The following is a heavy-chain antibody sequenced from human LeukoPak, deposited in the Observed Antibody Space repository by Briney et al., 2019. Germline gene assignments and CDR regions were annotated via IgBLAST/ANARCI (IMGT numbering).Heavy chain of an antibody. CDR1: GLTFSSYA. Sequence: GGSLRLSCAASGLTFSSYAMSWVRQAPGKGLEWVSAISGSGGSTYYADSVKGRFTISRDNSKNTLYLQMNSLRAEDTAVYYCAKDLSSGWYWYFDLWGRGTLVTVSS. J-gene: IGHJ2*01. D-gene: IGHD6-19*01. V-gene: IGHV3-23*01. CDR2: ISGSGGST. CDR3: AKDLSSGWYWYFDL.